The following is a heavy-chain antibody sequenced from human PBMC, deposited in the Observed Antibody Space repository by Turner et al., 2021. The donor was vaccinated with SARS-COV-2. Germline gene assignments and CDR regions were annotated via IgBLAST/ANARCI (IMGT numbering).Heavy chain of an antibody. CDR1: GGTFSSNA. V-gene: IGHV1-69*10. CDR3: AREIPIQRGAFDI. J-gene: IGHJ3*02. D-gene: IGHD2-2*02. Sequence: QVQVVQSGAEVKKPGASVKVSCKASGGTFSSNAINWVRQAPGQGLEWMGGIIPILGITNYAQKFQGRVTITADKSTSTAYMELSSLRSEDTAVYYCAREIPIQRGAFDIWGQGTMVTVSS. CDR2: IIPILGIT.